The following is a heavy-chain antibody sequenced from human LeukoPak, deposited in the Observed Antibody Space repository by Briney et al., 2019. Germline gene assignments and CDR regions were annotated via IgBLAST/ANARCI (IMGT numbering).Heavy chain of an antibody. CDR1: GFTFSSYA. CDR2: ISGSGGST. CDR3: AKPPTVTTVLDGFDP. Sequence: GGSLRLSCAASGFTFSSYAMSWVRQAPGKGLEWVSAISGSGGSTYYADSVKGRFTISRDNSKNTLYLQMNSLRAEDTAVYYCAKPPTVTTVLDGFDPWGQGTLVTVSS. V-gene: IGHV3-23*01. J-gene: IGHJ5*02. D-gene: IGHD4-17*01.